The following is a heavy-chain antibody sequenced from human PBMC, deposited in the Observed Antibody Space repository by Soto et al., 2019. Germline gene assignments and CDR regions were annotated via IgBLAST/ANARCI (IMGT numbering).Heavy chain of an antibody. J-gene: IGHJ6*02. CDR1: GFSFSVFN. CDR2: MTSSGDSV. V-gene: IGHV3-48*03. CDR3: ARDNNPTKIFVDYGMDV. Sequence: EEQLVESGGGLVQPGGSLTLSCAASGFSFSVFNMNWVRQAPGKGLEWVSYMTSSGDSVYYSDSVKGRFTISRDNAKNSLFLQMNSLSAEDTAVYFCARDNNPTKIFVDYGMDVWGQGTTVTVSS. D-gene: IGHD3-3*01.